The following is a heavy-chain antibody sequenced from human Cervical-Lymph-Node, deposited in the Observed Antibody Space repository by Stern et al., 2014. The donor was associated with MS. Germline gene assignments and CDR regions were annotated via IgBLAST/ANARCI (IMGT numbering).Heavy chain of an antibody. J-gene: IGHJ4*02. V-gene: IGHV4-39*01. Sequence: QVQLQESGPGLVKPSETLSLTCAVSGDSISSYTHYWAWIRQPPGKGLEWIGSVYYSGPTSYNPPLKSPVTISGHTSKNLSSLGLNSLTAADTAVYYCAKHACTGAACPFDLWGQGTLVTVSS. CDR2: VYYSGPT. CDR1: GDSISSYTHY. CDR3: AKHACTGAACPFDL. D-gene: IGHD2-8*02.